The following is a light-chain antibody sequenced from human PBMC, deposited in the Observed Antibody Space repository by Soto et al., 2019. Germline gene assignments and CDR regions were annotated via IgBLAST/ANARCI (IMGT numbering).Light chain of an antibody. CDR2: GAS. V-gene: IGKV3-20*01. CDR1: QSVRGNN. J-gene: IGKJ1*01. Sequence: EIVVTHSPGTLTLTTFQRATISCRASQSVRGNNLAWYQQKPGQAPRILIFGASSRATGIPDRFSGSRSGTDFNLTITRLAREECAVYYCQQYGNSPKTFGQGTKVDIK. CDR3: QQYGNSPKT.